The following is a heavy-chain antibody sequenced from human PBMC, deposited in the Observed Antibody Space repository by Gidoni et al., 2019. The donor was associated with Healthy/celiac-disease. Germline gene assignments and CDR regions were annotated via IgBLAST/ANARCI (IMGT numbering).Heavy chain of an antibody. Sequence: EVQLLESGGGLVQPGGSLRLSCAASGFTFSSYAMSWVRQAPGQGLEWCSAISGSGGSTYYADSVKGRFTISRDNSKNTLYLQMNSLRAEDTAVYYCAKDLTMIVVAYFDYWGQGTLVTVSS. J-gene: IGHJ4*02. CDR3: AKDLTMIVVAYFDY. V-gene: IGHV3-23*01. CDR1: GFTFSSYA. D-gene: IGHD3-22*01. CDR2: ISGSGGST.